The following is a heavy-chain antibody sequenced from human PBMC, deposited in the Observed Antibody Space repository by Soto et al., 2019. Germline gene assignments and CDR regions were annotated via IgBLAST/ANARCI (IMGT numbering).Heavy chain of an antibody. CDR1: GYTFTSYG. D-gene: IGHD3-22*01. Sequence: ASVKVSCKASGYTFTSYGISWVRQAPAQGLEWMGWISAYNVNTNIAHKLQGGVTMTTDTSTSTAYMELRSLRPDDTSVYFCARSAMYYYDSSGYYHEPCGCWGRGSLVSVSS. V-gene: IGHV1-18*01. CDR2: ISAYNVNT. CDR3: ARSAMYYYDSSGYYHEPCGC. J-gene: IGHJ4*02.